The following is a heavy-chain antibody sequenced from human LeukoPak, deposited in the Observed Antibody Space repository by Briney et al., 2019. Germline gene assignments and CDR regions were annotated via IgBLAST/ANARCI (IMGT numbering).Heavy chain of an antibody. V-gene: IGHV3-53*04. D-gene: IGHD3-22*01. Sequence: PGGSLRLSCAASGFTVSSNYMSWVRQAPGKGLEWVSVIYSGGSTYYADSVKGRFTISRHNSKNTLYLQMKSMRAEDTAVYYCARASTSSYYYDSSGDYPCDYWGQGTLVTVSS. CDR1: GFTVSSNY. J-gene: IGHJ4*02. CDR2: IYSGGST. CDR3: ARASTSSYYYDSSGDYPCDY.